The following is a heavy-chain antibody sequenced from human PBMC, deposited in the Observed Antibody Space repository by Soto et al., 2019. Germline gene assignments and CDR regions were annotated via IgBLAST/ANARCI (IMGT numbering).Heavy chain of an antibody. D-gene: IGHD3-22*01. Sequence: SETLSLTCAVSGYSISSGYYWGWIRQPPGKGLEWIGRIYHSGSTYYNPSLKSRVTISVDTSKNQFSLKLSSVTAADTAVYYCARDRSYYDSSGYPGGWFDPWGKGTLVTVSS. V-gene: IGHV4-38-2*02. CDR3: ARDRSYYDSSGYPGGWFDP. J-gene: IGHJ5*02. CDR2: IYHSGST. CDR1: GYSISSGYY.